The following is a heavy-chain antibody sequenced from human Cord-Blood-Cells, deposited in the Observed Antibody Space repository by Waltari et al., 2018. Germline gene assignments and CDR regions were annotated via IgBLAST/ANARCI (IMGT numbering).Heavy chain of an antibody. J-gene: IGHJ6*03. CDR3: ARDGSHYMDV. Sequence: EVQLVESGGGLVQPGGSLRLSCAASGFTVSSNYMSWVRQAPGKGLEWVAVLYSGGSTYYADSVKGRFTISRHNSKNTLYLQMNSLRAEDTAVYYCARDGSHYMDVWGKGTTVTVSS. CDR2: LYSGGST. V-gene: IGHV3-53*04. CDR1: GFTVSSNY.